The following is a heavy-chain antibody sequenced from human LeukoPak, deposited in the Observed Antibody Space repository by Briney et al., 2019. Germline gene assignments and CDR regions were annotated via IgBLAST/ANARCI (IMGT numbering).Heavy chain of an antibody. Sequence: PSETLSLTCAVSGYSISSGYYWGWIRQPPGKGLEWIGSIYHSGSTYYNPSLKSRVTISVDTSKNQFSLKLSSVTAADTAVYYCARIVGGTHFDYWGQGTLVTVSS. CDR1: GYSISSGYY. D-gene: IGHD1-26*01. CDR3: ARIVGGTHFDY. V-gene: IGHV4-38-2*01. J-gene: IGHJ4*02. CDR2: IYHSGST.